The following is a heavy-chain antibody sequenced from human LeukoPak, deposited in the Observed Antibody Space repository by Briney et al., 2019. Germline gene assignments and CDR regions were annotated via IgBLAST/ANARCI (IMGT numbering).Heavy chain of an antibody. Sequence: GGSLRLSCAASGFIFSSYAMNWIRQAPGKGLEWVSSISGSGDSTYSADSVKGRFTISRDNSKNTLYLQMNSLRAEDTAVDYCAKDQGSLPTLNWFDPWGQGTLVTVSS. D-gene: IGHD2-15*01. CDR2: ISGSGDST. V-gene: IGHV3-23*01. J-gene: IGHJ5*02. CDR1: GFIFSSYA. CDR3: AKDQGSLPTLNWFDP.